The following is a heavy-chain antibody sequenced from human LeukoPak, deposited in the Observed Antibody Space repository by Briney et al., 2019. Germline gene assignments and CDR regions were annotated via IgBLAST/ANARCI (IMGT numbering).Heavy chain of an antibody. CDR3: AKVDIVATMQAFDI. CDR1: GYTFTSYD. V-gene: IGHV1-8*01. CDR2: MNPNSGNT. Sequence: GASVKVSCKASGYTFTSYDINWVRQATGQGLEWMGWMNPNSGNTGYAQKFQGRVTMTRNTSISTAYMELSSLRSEDTAVYYCAKVDIVATMQAFDIWGRGTMVTVSS. D-gene: IGHD5-12*01. J-gene: IGHJ3*02.